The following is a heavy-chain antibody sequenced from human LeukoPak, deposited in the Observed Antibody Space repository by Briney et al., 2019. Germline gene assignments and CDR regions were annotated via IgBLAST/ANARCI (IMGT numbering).Heavy chain of an antibody. D-gene: IGHD5-18*01. CDR3: ARATPWILDF. V-gene: IGHV4-30-4*08. J-gene: IGHJ4*02. Sequence: SQTLSLTCTVSDGSISSGDYYWSWIRQPPGKGLEWIGYIYYRGSTYYNPSLKSRVTISLDTSKNQFSLKLSSVTAADTAVYYCARATPWILDFWGQGTLVTVSS. CDR1: DGSISSGDYY. CDR2: IYYRGST.